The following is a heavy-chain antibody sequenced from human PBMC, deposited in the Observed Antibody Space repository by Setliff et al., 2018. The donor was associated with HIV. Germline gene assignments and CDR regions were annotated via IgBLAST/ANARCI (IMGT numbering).Heavy chain of an antibody. J-gene: IGHJ5*02. CDR3: AKDYTTTFWEYNWFDL. D-gene: IGHD3-3*01. CDR2: IHGDGDST. Sequence: GGSLRLSCAASGFTFSFHAMTWVRQAPGKGLEWVSGIHGDGDSTYYADSVKCRFTVSRDNSKDTLTLQMNDLRAEDTGLYYCAKDYTTTFWEYNWFDLWGQGTLVTVSS. V-gene: IGHV3-23*01. CDR1: GFTFSFHA.